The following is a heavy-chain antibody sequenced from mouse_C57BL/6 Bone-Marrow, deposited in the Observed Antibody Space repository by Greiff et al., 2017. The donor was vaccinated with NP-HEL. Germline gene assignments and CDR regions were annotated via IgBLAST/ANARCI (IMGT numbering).Heavy chain of an antibody. D-gene: IGHD1-3*01. Sequence: QVHVKQPGAELVKPGASVKLSCKASGYTFTSYWMHWVKQRPGQGLEWIGMIHPNSGSTNYNEKFKSKATLTVDKSSSTAYMQLSSLTSEDSAVYYGAREWEALYFDYWGQGTTLTVSS. CDR1: GYTFTSYW. CDR2: IHPNSGST. V-gene: IGHV1-64*01. J-gene: IGHJ2*01. CDR3: AREWEALYFDY.